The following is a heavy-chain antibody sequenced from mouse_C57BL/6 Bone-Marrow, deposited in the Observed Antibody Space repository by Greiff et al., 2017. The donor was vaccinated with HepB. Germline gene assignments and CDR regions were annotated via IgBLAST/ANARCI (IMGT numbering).Heavy chain of an antibody. J-gene: IGHJ2*01. CDR2: IYPGSGST. CDR3: ARRGYYGSSYPLFDY. CDR1: GYTFTSYW. Sequence: QVQLKQPGAELVKPGASVKMSCKASGYTFTSYWITWVKQRPGQGLEWIGDIYPGSGSTNYNEKFKSKATLTVDTSSSTAYMQLSSLTSEDSAVYYGARRGYYGSSYPLFDYWGQGTTLTVSS. V-gene: IGHV1-55*01. D-gene: IGHD1-1*01.